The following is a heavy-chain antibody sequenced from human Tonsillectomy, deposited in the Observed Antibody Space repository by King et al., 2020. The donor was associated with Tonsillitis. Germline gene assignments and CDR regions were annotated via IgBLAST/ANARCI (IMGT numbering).Heavy chain of an antibody. D-gene: IGHD5-24*01. Sequence: VQLVESGGGLVKPGGSLRLSCAASGFTFSDYYMNWIRQAPGKGLEWVSYISSSSISTNYADSVKGRFTISRDNAKNSLYLQMNSLRAGDTAVYYCARDLSREASDALAIWGQGTMVSVSS. J-gene: IGHJ3*02. CDR1: GFTFSDYY. CDR2: ISSSSIST. CDR3: ARDLSREASDALAI. V-gene: IGHV3-11*05.